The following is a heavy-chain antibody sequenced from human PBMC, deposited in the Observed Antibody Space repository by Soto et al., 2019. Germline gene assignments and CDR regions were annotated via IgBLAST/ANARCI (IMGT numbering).Heavy chain of an antibody. CDR2: ISYDGSNK. V-gene: IGHV3-30*18. J-gene: IGHJ6*02. CDR1: GFTFSSYG. D-gene: IGHD6-13*01. CDR3: AKDIAAAGYYYYYGMDV. Sequence: ALRLSCAAYGFTFSSYGMHWVRQAPGKGLEWVAVISYDGSNKYYADSVKGRFTISRDNSKNTLYLQMNSLRAEDTAVYYCAKDIAAAGYYYYYGMDVWGQGTTVTVSS.